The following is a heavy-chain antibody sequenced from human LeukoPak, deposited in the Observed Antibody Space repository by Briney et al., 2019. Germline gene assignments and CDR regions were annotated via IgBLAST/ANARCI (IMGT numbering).Heavy chain of an antibody. CDR3: ARKSTDSYNEGLDY. Sequence: SETLSLTCTVSGGSISNYYWSWIRQPPGKGLEWIGYIYYRGSTNYNPSLKSRVTISVDTSKNQFSLKLSSVTAADTAVYYCARKSTDSYNEGLDYWGQGTLVTVSS. J-gene: IGHJ4*02. V-gene: IGHV4-59*01. CDR2: IYYRGST. CDR1: GGSISNYY. D-gene: IGHD5-24*01.